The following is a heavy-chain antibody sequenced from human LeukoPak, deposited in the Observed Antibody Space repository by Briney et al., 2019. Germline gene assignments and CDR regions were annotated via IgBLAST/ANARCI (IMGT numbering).Heavy chain of an antibody. V-gene: IGHV3-21*01. Sequence: GGSLRLSCAASEFTFSSYSMNWVRQAPGKGLEWVSSISSSSSYIYYADSVKGRFTISRDNAKNSLYLQMNSLRAEDTAVYYCARATVEMATFDAFDIWGQGTMVTVSS. D-gene: IGHD5-24*01. CDR1: EFTFSSYS. CDR3: ARATVEMATFDAFDI. J-gene: IGHJ3*02. CDR2: ISSSSSYI.